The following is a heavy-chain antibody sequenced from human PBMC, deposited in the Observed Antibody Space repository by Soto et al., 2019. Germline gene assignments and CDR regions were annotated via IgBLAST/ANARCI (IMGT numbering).Heavy chain of an antibody. J-gene: IGHJ3*02. D-gene: IGHD5-18*01. CDR2: IYHSGST. Sequence: SETLSLTCAVSGGSISSSNWWSWVRQPPGKGLEWIGEIYHSGSTNYNPSLKSRVTISVDRSKSQFSLKLSSVTAADTAVYYCARVWGYSYGLASDIWGQGTMVTVSS. CDR1: GGSISSSNW. CDR3: ARVWGYSYGLASDI. V-gene: IGHV4-4*02.